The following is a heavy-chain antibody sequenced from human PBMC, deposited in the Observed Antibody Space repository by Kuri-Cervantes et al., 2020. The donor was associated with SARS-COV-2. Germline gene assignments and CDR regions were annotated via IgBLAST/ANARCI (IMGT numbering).Heavy chain of an antibody. D-gene: IGHD5-12*01. J-gene: IGHJ5*02. V-gene: IGHV1-2*04. Sequence: ASVKVSCKASGYTFTGYYMHWVRQAPGQGLEWMGWINPNSGGTNYAQKFQGWVTMTRDTSISTAYMELSSLRSEDTAVYYCATSSAIVATISWFDPWGQGTLVTVSS. CDR1: GYTFTGYY. CDR2: INPNSGGT. CDR3: ATSSAIVATISWFDP.